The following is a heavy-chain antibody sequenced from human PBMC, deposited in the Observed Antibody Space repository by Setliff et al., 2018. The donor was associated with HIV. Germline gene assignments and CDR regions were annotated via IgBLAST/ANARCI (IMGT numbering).Heavy chain of an antibody. D-gene: IGHD1-1*01. Sequence: GASVKVSCKASGYIFLNYDITWVRKAPGQGLEWMGWISPDNGNTNYAQKIEGRVILTTDKSTNTVEMELRSLRSDDTAAYYCVRDRELRTTRSLDFWGPGTLVTVSS. CDR3: VRDRELRTTRSLDF. V-gene: IGHV1-18*04. J-gene: IGHJ4*02. CDR2: ISPDNGNT. CDR1: GYIFLNYD.